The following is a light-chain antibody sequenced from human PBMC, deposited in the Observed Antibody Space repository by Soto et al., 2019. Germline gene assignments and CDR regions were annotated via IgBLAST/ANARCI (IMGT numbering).Light chain of an antibody. CDR1: SSNIGAGYD. CDR2: GNS. CDR3: QSYDSSLSAL. Sequence: QPVLTQPPSVSGAPGQRVTISCTGSSSNIGAGYDVHWYQQLPGTAPKLHIYGNSNRPSGVPDRFSGSKSGTSASLAITGLQAEDEADYYCQSYDSSLSALFGGGTKLTVL. V-gene: IGLV1-40*01. J-gene: IGLJ3*02.